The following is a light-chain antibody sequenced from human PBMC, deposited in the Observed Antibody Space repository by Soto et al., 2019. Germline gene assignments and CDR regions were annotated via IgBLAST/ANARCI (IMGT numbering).Light chain of an antibody. V-gene: IGKV1-5*03. J-gene: IGKJ1*01. CDR2: KAS. CDR1: QTISSW. CDR3: QQYNTYPPT. Sequence: DIQMPTSPSTPSASVRARVTITCRASQTISSWLAWVQKRAGRDPKFLIYKASSLKNGVPLRFSGNGSGTEFTLTLRRLQTDDCATYDGQQYNTYPPTFGQATKVDNK.